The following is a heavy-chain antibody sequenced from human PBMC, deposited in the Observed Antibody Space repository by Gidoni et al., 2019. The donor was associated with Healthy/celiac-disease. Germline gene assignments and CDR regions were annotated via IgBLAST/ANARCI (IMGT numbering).Heavy chain of an antibody. CDR1: GFTFSSYA. D-gene: IGHD1-26*01. V-gene: IGHV3-23*01. J-gene: IGHJ4*02. CDR3: AKATRLLCDYFDY. CDR2: ISGSGGST. Sequence: EVQLLESGGGLVQPGGSLSLSCAASGFTFSSYAMSWVRQAPGKGLEWVSAISGSGGSTYYADSVKGRFTISRDNSKNTLYLQMNSLRAEDTAVYYCAKATRLLCDYFDYWGQGTLVTVSS.